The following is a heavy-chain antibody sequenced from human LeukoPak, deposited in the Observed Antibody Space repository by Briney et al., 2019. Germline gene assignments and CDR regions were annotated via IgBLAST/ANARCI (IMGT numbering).Heavy chain of an antibody. V-gene: IGHV3-53*01. Sequence: PGGSLRLSCAASGFTVSSNYMSWVRQAPGKGLEWVSVIYSGGSTYYADSVKGRFTISRDNSKNTLYLQMNSLRAEDTAVYYCARLYDTSGYYYRWNAFDIWGQGTMVTVFS. D-gene: IGHD3-22*01. J-gene: IGHJ3*02. CDR1: GFTVSSNY. CDR3: ARLYDTSGYYYRWNAFDI. CDR2: IYSGGST.